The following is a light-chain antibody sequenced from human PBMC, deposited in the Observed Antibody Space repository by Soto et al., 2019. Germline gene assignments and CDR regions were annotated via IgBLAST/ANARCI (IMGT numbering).Light chain of an antibody. V-gene: IGKV3-20*01. CDR1: QSISGNY. J-gene: IGKJ1*01. Sequence: IVLTQSPGTLSLSPGERATLSCSASQSISGNYLAWYQQKPGQAPRLLIYGASNRATGIPDRFSGSGSGTDFTLTISRLEPEDFAVYYCQQYHSSPRTFGQGTKVDIK. CDR3: QQYHSSPRT. CDR2: GAS.